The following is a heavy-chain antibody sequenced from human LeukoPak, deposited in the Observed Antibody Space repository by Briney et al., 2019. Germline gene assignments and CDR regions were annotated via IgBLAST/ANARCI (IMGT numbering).Heavy chain of an antibody. V-gene: IGHV4-59*01. J-gene: IGHJ4*02. CDR2: IYYSGST. D-gene: IGHD5-18*01. CDR1: GGSISSYY. CDR3: ARDRWLGY. Sequence: SETLSLTCTVSGGSISSYYWSWVRQPPGKGLEWIGYIYYSGSTNYNPSHKSRVTISVDTSKNQFSLKVSSVTAADTAVYYCARDRWLGYWGQGTLVTVSS.